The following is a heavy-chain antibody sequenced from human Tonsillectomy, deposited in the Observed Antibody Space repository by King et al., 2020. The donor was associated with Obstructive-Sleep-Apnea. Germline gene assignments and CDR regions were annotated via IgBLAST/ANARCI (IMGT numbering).Heavy chain of an antibody. V-gene: IGHV1-46*01. D-gene: IGHD1-7*01. CDR3: ARGRQVAAGTNTNLDY. CDR1: GYTFTSYY. J-gene: IGHJ4*02. CDR2: IKPSGGST. Sequence: QLVQSGAEVKEPGASVKVSCKASGYTFTSYYMHWVRQAPGQGLEWMGIIKPSGGSTNYAQKFQGRVTMTRDTYTSTVYMELTSLRSDDTAVYYCARGRQVAAGTNTNLDYWGQGTLVTVSS.